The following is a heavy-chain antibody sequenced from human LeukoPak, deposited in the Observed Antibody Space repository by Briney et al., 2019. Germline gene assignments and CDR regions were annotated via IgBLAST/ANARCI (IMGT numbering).Heavy chain of an antibody. Sequence: PGGSLRLSCAASGFTFSSYAMSWVRQGPGKGLEWVSVISGNGGSPYYADSVKGRFTISRDNSNNTLYLQMSTLRAEDTAVYYCAKVGSLDFYPPNWFDPWGQGTLVTVSS. V-gene: IGHV3-23*01. D-gene: IGHD2/OR15-2a*01. CDR3: AKVGSLDFYPPNWFDP. CDR2: ISGNGGSP. CDR1: GFTFSSYA. J-gene: IGHJ5*02.